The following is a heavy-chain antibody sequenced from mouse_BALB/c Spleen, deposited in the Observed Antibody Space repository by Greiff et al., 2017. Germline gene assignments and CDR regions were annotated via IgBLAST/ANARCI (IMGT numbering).Heavy chain of an antibody. CDR1: GFSLTGYG. D-gene: IGHD2-2*01. Sequence: VQLQQSGPGLVAPSQSLSITCTVSGFSLTGYGVNWVRQPPGKGLEWLGMIWGDGSTDYNSALKSRLSISKDNSKSQVFLKMNSLQTDDTARYYCARDHGYDGNAMDYWGQGTSVTVSS. CDR2: IWGDGST. J-gene: IGHJ4*01. CDR3: ARDHGYDGNAMDY. V-gene: IGHV2-6-7*01.